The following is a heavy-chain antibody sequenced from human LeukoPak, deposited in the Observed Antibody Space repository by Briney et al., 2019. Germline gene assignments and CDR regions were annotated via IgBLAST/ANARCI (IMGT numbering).Heavy chain of an antibody. CDR3: TKGLLAVVTHSFDI. D-gene: IGHD4-23*01. V-gene: IGHV3-48*03. CDR2: ISFSGNTI. Sequence: GGSLRLSCAVSGFTFSDYEMNWVRQAPGKGLEWVSFISFSGNTIKYADSVKGRFTISRDNAKNSLYLQMNSLRAEDMALYYCTKGLLAVVTHSFDIWGQGTMVTVSS. CDR1: GFTFSDYE. J-gene: IGHJ3*02.